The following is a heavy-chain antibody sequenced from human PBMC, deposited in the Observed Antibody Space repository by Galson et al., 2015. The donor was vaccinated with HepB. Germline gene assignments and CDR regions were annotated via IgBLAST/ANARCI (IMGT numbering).Heavy chain of an antibody. D-gene: IGHD5-24*01. CDR2: ISNDGTNK. V-gene: IGHV3-30*03. Sequence: SLRLSCAASGFTFRNYVMHWVRQAPGKGLEWVAVISNDGTNKNYADSVKGRFTITRDNSKNTLYLQMNSLRAADTAVYYCYIQLWPEWVTAWFDPWGQGTLVTVTP. CDR3: YIQLWPEWVTAWFDP. CDR1: GFTFRNYV. J-gene: IGHJ5*02.